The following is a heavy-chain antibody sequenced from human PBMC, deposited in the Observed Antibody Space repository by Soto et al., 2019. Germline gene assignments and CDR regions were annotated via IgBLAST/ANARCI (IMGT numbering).Heavy chain of an antibody. J-gene: IGHJ4*02. CDR3: ARDGVYCTNGVCRYYYDSSGSDYFDY. CDR1: GGTFSSYA. D-gene: IGHD2-8*01. Sequence: SVKVSCKASGGTFSSYAISWVRQAPGQGLEWMGGIIPIFGTANYAQKFQGRVTITADESTSTAYMELSSLRSEDTAVYYCARDGVYCTNGVCRYYYDSSGSDYFDYWGQG. V-gene: IGHV1-69*13. CDR2: IIPIFGTA.